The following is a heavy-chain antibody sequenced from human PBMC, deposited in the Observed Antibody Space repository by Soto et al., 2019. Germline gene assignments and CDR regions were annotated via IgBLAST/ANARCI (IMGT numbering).Heavy chain of an antibody. V-gene: IGHV3-23*01. D-gene: IGHD5-12*01. CDR3: AKDRGYPGYDFGYCFDH. CDR1: GFTFGKYA. Sequence: EVQLLESGGGLVQPGGSLRLSCAASGFTFGKYAMSWVRQAPGKGLEWVSSISGSGCDTFYAGSVKGRFTISRDISKNTLSLQMASLRAEDTAVYYCAKDRGYPGYDFGYCFDHWGRGSLVTVSS. CDR2: ISGSGCDT. J-gene: IGHJ4*02.